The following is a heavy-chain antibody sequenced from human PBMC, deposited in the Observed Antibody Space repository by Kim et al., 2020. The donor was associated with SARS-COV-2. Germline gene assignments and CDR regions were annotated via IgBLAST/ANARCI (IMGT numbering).Heavy chain of an antibody. Sequence: GGSLRLSCAASGFTFSSYAMHWVRQAPGKGLEWVAVISYDGSNKYYADSVKGRFTISRDNSKNTLYLQMNSLRAEDTAVYYCARWTRPKVTTRWGEYYF. CDR3: ARWTRPKVTTRWGEYYF. V-gene: IGHV3-30*04. D-gene: IGHD4-17*01. J-gene: IGHJ4*01. CDR2: ISYDGSNK. CDR1: GFTFSSYA.